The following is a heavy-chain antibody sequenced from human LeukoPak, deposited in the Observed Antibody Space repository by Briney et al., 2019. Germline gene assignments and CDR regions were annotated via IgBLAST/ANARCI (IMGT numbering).Heavy chain of an antibody. CDR2: INPNSGGT. Sequence: ASVKVSCKASGYTFTGYYMHWVRQAPGQGLEWMGWINPNSGGTNYAQKFQGRVTMTRDTSISTAYMELSRLRSEDTAVYYCAKDLVRVNSSSWYFGVDGAFDIWGQGTMVTVSS. V-gene: IGHV1-2*02. CDR3: AKDLVRVNSSSWYFGVDGAFDI. CDR1: GYTFTGYY. D-gene: IGHD6-13*01. J-gene: IGHJ3*02.